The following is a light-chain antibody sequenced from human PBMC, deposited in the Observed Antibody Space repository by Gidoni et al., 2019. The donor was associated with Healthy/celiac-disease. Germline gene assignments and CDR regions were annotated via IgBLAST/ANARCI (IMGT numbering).Light chain of an antibody. CDR3: QQYNNWRAT. CDR1: QSVSSN. V-gene: IGKV3-15*01. J-gene: IGKJ2*01. Sequence: EIVMTKSPATLSVSPGERATLSCRASQSVSSNLAWYQQKPGQAPRLLIYGASTRATGIPARFSGSGSGTEFTLTISSLQSEDFAVYYCQQYNNWRATFXXXTKLEIK. CDR2: GAS.